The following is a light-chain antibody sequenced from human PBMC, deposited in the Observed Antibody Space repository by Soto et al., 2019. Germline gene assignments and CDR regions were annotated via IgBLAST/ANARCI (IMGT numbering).Light chain of an antibody. CDR3: QQRGKWPST. CDR1: RSISNY. J-gene: IGKJ2*02. Sequence: DIQMTQSPSSLSASVGDTVTIACRASRSISNYLNWYQQKPGRAPNLLISGASTLQRGVPSRFSGSGSGTTFTLTITSLQPDDFAIYYCQQRGKWPSTFGPGTKVEMK. CDR2: GAS. V-gene: IGKV1-39*01.